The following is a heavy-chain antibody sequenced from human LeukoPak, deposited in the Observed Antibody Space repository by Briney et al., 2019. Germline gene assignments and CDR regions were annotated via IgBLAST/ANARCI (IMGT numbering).Heavy chain of an antibody. J-gene: IGHJ6*02. D-gene: IGHD6-13*01. CDR2: ISSSSNAI. Sequence: AGGSLRLSCAASGFALINHNMNWVRQAPGKGLEWVSYISSSSNAIYYADSVKGRFTISRDNAKNSLYLQMNSLRDEDTAVYYCTREGFSSSWPPSEYYTLDVWGQGTTVTVSS. CDR3: TREGFSSSWPPSEYYTLDV. CDR1: GFALINHN. V-gene: IGHV3-48*02.